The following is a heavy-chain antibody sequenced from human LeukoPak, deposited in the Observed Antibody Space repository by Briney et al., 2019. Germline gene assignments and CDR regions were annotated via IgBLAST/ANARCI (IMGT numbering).Heavy chain of an antibody. CDR2: INSEGSGT. CDR1: GFTFNTYT. V-gene: IGHV3-74*01. CDR3: AKGGTTVVDY. D-gene: IGHD4-23*01. Sequence: GGSLRLSCAASGFTFNTYTMNWVRQAPGKGLVWVARINSEGSGTTYADSVKGRFTISRDNAKNTLYLQMNSLRDEDTAVYYCAKGGTTVVDYWGQGTLVTVSS. J-gene: IGHJ4*02.